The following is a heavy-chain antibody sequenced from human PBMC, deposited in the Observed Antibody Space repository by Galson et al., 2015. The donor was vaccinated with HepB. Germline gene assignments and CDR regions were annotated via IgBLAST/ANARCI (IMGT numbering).Heavy chain of an antibody. V-gene: IGHV3-23*01. CDR3: TRAYSRSRAQPYCFDY. Sequence: SLRLSCATSKFTFKNYAMNWVRQAPGKGLEWVSSISASGDHTYYGDSVKGRFTVPRDNSKNTLSLHMNSLGADDTAVYYCTRAYSRSRAQPYCFDYWGQGTLVTVSS. CDR1: KFTFKNYA. D-gene: IGHD6-6*01. J-gene: IGHJ4*02. CDR2: ISASGDHT.